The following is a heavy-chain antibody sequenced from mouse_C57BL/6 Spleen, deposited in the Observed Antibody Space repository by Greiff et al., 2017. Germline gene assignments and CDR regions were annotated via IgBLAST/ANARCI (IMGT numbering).Heavy chain of an antibody. CDR1: GYTFTSYW. V-gene: IGHV1-69*01. D-gene: IGHD3-1*01. Sequence: QVQLQQSGAELVMPGASVKLSCKASGYTFTSYWMHWVKQRPGQGLEWIGEIDPSDKYTNYNQKFKGKSTLTVDKSSSTAYMQLSSRTSEDSAVYYCARGGYARERDYFDYWGQGTTLTVSS. CDR3: ARGGYARERDYFDY. J-gene: IGHJ2*01. CDR2: IDPSDKYT.